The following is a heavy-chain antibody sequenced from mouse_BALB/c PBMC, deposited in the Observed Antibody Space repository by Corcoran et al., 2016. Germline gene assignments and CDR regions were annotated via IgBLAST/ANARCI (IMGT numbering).Heavy chain of an antibody. D-gene: IGHD1-1*01. V-gene: IGHV1-9*01. CDR2: ILPGSGST. CDR1: GYTFSSYR. J-gene: IGHJ1*01. Sequence: QFQLQQSGAELMKPGALVKISCTATGYTFSSYRIEWVKQRPGHGLEWIGEILPGSGSTNYNEKFKGKATFTADTSSNTAYRQLSTTTSEDSAVYYCARSCGSSYDWYFGVWGAGTTVSVSS. CDR3: ARSCGSSYDWYFGV.